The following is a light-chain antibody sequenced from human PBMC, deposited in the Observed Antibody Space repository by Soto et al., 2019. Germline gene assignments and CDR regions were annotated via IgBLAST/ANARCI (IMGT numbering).Light chain of an antibody. V-gene: IGKV1-6*02. J-gene: IGKJ1*01. CDR2: GAS. CDR1: QGIRND. Sequence: AIPMTPSPSSLSASVGDSVTITCRASQGIRNDLGWYQVKPGTAPKLLIYGASTLQSGVPSRFSGSGSGTDFTLTINSLQPGDFATYYCLQDYTYPRTFGQGTRV. CDR3: LQDYTYPRT.